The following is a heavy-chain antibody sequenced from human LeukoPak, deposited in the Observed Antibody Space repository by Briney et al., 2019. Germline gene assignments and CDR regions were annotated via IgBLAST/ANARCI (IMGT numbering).Heavy chain of an antibody. Sequence: GRSLRLSCAASGFTFDNYAMHWLRQAPGKGLEWVSGITWNSGSIGYADSVKGRFTISRDNAKNSLYLQMNSLRPEDTALYYCVKAGQGCLDYWGQGTLVTVSS. D-gene: IGHD2-15*01. V-gene: IGHV3-9*01. CDR3: VKAGQGCLDY. J-gene: IGHJ4*02. CDR2: ITWNSGSI. CDR1: GFTFDNYA.